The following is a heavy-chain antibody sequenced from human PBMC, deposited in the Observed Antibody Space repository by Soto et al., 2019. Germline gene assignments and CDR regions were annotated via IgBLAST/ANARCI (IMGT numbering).Heavy chain of an antibody. CDR2: IYSTGNT. J-gene: IGHJ4*02. CDR3: ARHTYGIGLAD. V-gene: IGHV4-39*01. CDR1: GDSIRSSSY. D-gene: IGHD4-17*01. Sequence: SETLSLTCTVSGDSIRSSSYWGWIRQPPGKGLEWIGSIYSTGNTYYNPSLNSQVTISVDTSKNQFSLNVISVTAADTAVYYGARHTYGIGLADWGKGTLVTVSS.